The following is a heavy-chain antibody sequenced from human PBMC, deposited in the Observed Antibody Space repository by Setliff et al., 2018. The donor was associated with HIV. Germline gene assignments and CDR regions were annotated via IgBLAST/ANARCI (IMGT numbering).Heavy chain of an antibody. J-gene: IGHJ6*02. V-gene: IGHV4-34*12. CDR3: ARARSCSGGTCLIYYYYYYGMDV. D-gene: IGHD3-16*01. CDR2: IVDSGAT. CDR1: GGSLDNYY. Sequence: KPSETLSLTCDVYGGSLDNYYWTWMRQAPGKGLEWIGEIVDSGATFYNSSLQSRVTISPDTPRKRSSLKLRSVTAADTAVYYCARARSCSGGTCLIYYYYYYGMDVWGQGTTVTV.